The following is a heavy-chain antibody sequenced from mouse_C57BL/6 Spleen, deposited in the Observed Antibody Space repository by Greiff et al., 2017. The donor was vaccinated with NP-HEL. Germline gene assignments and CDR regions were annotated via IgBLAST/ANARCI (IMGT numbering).Heavy chain of an antibody. J-gene: IGHJ2*01. CDR3: ARQGGKETAQAYYFDY. CDR2: INPSTGGT. V-gene: IGHV1-42*01. Sequence: EVQLQQSGPELVKPGASVKISCKASGYSFTGYYMNWVKQSPEKSLEWIGEINPSTGGTTYNQKFKAKATLTVDKSSSTAYMQLKSLTYEDSAVYYCARQGGKETAQAYYFDYWGQGTTLTVSS. CDR1: GYSFTGYY. D-gene: IGHD3-2*02.